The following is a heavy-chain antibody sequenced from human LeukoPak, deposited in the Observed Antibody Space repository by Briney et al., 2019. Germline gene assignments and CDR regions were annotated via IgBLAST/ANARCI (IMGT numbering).Heavy chain of an antibody. J-gene: IGHJ6*03. D-gene: IGHD3-22*01. V-gene: IGHV1-18*01. Sequence: ASVKVSCEASGYTFTSYGISWVRQAPGQGLGWMGWISAYNGNTNYAQKLQGRVTMTTDTSTSTAYMELRSLRSDDTAVYYSARVVRYNYDSSGYSATTYYMDVWGKGTTVTVSS. CDR2: ISAYNGNT. CDR1: GYTFTSYG. CDR3: ARVVRYNYDSSGYSATTYYMDV.